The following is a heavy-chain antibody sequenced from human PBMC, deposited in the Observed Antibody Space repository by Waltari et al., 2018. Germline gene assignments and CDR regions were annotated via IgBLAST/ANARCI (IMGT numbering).Heavy chain of an antibody. V-gene: IGHV4-30-4*08. J-gene: IGHJ6*03. D-gene: IGHD1-1*01. CDR3: ARGILERRIYYYYYMDV. Sequence: QVQLQESGPGLVKPSQTLSLTCTVSGGSISSGDYYWSWIRQPPGKGLEWIGYIHYSGSTYYNPSLKSRVTISVDTSKNQFSLKLSSVTAADTAVYYCARGILERRIYYYYYMDVWGKGTTVTISS. CDR2: IHYSGST. CDR1: GGSISSGDYY.